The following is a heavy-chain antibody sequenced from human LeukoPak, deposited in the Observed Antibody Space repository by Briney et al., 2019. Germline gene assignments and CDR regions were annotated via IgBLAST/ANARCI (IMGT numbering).Heavy chain of an antibody. D-gene: IGHD2-15*01. V-gene: IGHV4-59*08. CDR3: ARNVVVAATTWFDP. Sequence: SETLSLTCIVSGGSISSYYWSWIRQPPGKGLEWIGYIYYSGSTNYNPSLKSRVTISVDTSKNQFSLKLSSVTAADTAVYYCARNVVVAATTWFDPWGQGTLVTVSS. CDR1: GGSISSYY. J-gene: IGHJ5*02. CDR2: IYYSGST.